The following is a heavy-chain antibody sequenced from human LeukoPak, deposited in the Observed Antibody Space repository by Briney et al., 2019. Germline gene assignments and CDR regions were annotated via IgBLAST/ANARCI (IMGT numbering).Heavy chain of an antibody. J-gene: IGHJ5*02. Sequence: ASVKVSCKASGYTFTGYYIHWVRQGPGQGLEWMGWINPNSGGTNYAQKFQGRVTMTRDTSIRTAYMELSNLRFDDTAVYFCARPPVVRGVSWLDPWGQGTLVTVSS. D-gene: IGHD3-10*01. CDR1: GYTFTGYY. V-gene: IGHV1-2*02. CDR2: INPNSGGT. CDR3: ARPPVVRGVSWLDP.